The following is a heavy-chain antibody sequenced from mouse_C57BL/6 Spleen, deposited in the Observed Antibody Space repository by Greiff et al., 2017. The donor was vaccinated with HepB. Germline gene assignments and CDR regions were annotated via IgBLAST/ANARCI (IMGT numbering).Heavy chain of an antibody. CDR2: IDPENGDT. J-gene: IGHJ2*01. CDR3: TTGYGNYYFDG. Sequence: VQLQQSGAELVRPGASVKLSCTASGFNIKDDYMHWVKQRPEQGLEWIGWIDPENGDTEYASKFKGKATITADTSSNTAYLQLSSLTSEDTAVYDCTTGYGNYYFDGWGKGTTVTVSS. V-gene: IGHV14-4*01. CDR1: GFNIKDDY. D-gene: IGHD2-10*02.